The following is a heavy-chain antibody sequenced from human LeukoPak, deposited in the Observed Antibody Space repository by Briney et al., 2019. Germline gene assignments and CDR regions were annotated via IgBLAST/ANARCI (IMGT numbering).Heavy chain of an antibody. V-gene: IGHV3-21*01. CDR3: ARAVLARLVDY. CDR2: ISSSSSYI. Sequence: GGSLRLSCAASGFTFSSYSMNWVRQAPGEGLEWVSSISSSSSYIYYADSVKGRFTISRGNAKNSLYLQMNSLRAEDTAVYYCARAVLARLVDYWGQGTLVTVSS. D-gene: IGHD4/OR15-4a*01. J-gene: IGHJ4*02. CDR1: GFTFSSYS.